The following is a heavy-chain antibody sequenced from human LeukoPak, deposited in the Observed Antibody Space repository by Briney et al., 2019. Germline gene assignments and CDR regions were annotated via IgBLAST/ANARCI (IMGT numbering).Heavy chain of an antibody. D-gene: IGHD3-22*01. V-gene: IGHV3-30-3*01. Sequence: GRSLRLSCAASGFTFSSYAMHWVRQAPGKGLEWVAVISYDGSNKYYADSVKGRFTISRDNSKNTLYLQMNSLRAEDTAVYYCARAYYYDSSGYYYVSDYWGQGTLVTVSS. CDR1: GFTFSSYA. CDR3: ARAYYYDSSGYYYVSDY. CDR2: ISYDGSNK. J-gene: IGHJ4*02.